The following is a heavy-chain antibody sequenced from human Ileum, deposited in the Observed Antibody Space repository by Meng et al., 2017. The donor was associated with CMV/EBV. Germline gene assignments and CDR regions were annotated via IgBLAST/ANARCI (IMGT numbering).Heavy chain of an antibody. J-gene: IGHJ4*02. CDR1: GGAFAGDL. CDR2: INYSETI. V-gene: IGHV4-34*01. D-gene: IGHD3-10*01. Sequence: VDGGAFAGDLCSWIHQSPGKGLEWIGEINYSETINYNPSLKSRVTMSVDTSKSQFSLKVNSVTAADTAIYYCARRVGSGKYFFDYWSQGTLVTVSS. CDR3: ARRVGSGKYFFDY.